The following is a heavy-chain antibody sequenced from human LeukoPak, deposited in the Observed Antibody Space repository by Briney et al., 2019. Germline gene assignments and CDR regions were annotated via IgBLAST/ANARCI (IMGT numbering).Heavy chain of an antibody. Sequence: GGSLRLSCAASGFTFRNYAMGWVRQAPGKGLEWVSSISGSDGSTYYADSVKGRFTLSRDNSKNTVDLRMNSLSAEDTAIYYCAKKYSGSYLSDFDSWGQGTLVTVSS. CDR1: GFTFRNYA. CDR3: AKKYSGSYLSDFDS. V-gene: IGHV3-23*01. D-gene: IGHD1-26*01. CDR2: ISGSDGST. J-gene: IGHJ4*02.